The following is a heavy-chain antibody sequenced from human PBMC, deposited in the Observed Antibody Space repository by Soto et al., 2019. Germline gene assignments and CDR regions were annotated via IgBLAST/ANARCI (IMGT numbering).Heavy chain of an antibody. J-gene: IGHJ4*02. CDR1: GVTFGNYA. CDR2: ISGDSGST. Sequence: GGSLRLSCAASGVTFGNYAMSWVRQAPGKGLEWFSAISGDSGSTYYADSVKDRFLVSRDNSKNTLYLQMNSLRGADTALYYCAIPSGLTVPGPDYWGQGALVTVSS. CDR3: AIPSGLTVPGPDY. D-gene: IGHD6-19*01. V-gene: IGHV3-23*01.